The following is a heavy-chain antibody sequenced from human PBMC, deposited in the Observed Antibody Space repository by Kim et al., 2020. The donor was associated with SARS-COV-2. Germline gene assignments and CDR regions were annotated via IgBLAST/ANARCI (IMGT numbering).Heavy chain of an antibody. D-gene: IGHD6-13*01. Sequence: AQELQGNHTVTRDTSTSTVYMELSSLRSDDTAVYYCARDYITAAGKEDFDYWGQGTLVTISS. J-gene: IGHJ4*02. V-gene: IGHV1-46*01. CDR3: ARDYITAAGKEDFDY.